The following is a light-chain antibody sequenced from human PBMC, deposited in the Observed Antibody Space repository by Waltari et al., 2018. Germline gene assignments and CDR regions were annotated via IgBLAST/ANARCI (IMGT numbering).Light chain of an antibody. V-gene: IGLV1-40*01. Sequence: QSVLTQPPSVSGAPGQRVTIPCTGTGSNLGAGYDVHWYQQVPRAAPKLLIYGSSSRPLGVPDRFFGSTSGTSASLAITGLQAEDEAVYYCQSYDTTLSVVFGGGTKLTVL. CDR2: GSS. CDR1: GSNLGAGYD. CDR3: QSYDTTLSVV. J-gene: IGLJ3*02.